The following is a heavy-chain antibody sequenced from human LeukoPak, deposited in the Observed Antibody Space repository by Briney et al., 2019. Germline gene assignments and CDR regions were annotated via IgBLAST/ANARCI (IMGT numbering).Heavy chain of an antibody. V-gene: IGHV4-59*01. Sequence: PSETLSLTCTVSGDSISSYYWSWIRQPPGKGLEWIGYIYYSGSTNYNPSLKSRVTISVDTSKNQFSLKLSSVTAADTAVYYCARVIFSGDSNWFDPWGQGTLVTVSS. CDR3: ARVIFSGDSNWFDP. CDR1: GDSISSYY. CDR2: IYYSGST. D-gene: IGHD4-17*01. J-gene: IGHJ5*02.